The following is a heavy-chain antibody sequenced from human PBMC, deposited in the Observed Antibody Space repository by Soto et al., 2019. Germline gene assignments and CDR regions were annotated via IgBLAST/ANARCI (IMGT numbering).Heavy chain of an antibody. CDR1: GFTFSSYG. Sequence: PGGSLRLSCAASGFTFSSYGMHWVRQAPGKGLEWVAVISGRGGNTYYADSVKGRFTISRDNSKNPLYLQMNSLRAEDTAVYYCAKGPPVVVVAAYFDYWGQGTLVTVSS. J-gene: IGHJ4*02. CDR3: AKGPPVVVVAAYFDY. V-gene: IGHV3-23*01. CDR2: ISGRGGNT. D-gene: IGHD2-15*01.